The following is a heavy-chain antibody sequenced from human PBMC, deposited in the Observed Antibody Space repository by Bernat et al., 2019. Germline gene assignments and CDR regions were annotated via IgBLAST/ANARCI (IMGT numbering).Heavy chain of an antibody. J-gene: IGHJ6*03. V-gene: IGHV3-72*01. CDR3: ARSPAPSGSSSSGYNYYHMDV. Sequence: EVQVVESGGGLVQPGGSLRLSCAVSGFSFSDHYMEWVRQAPGKGLEWVGRTRNKANSYTTEYAASVKGRFTISSDDSKNSLYLQMNSLKTEDTAVYYCARSPAPSGSSSSGYNYYHMDVWGKGTTVTVS. CDR2: TRNKANSYTT. CDR1: GFSFSDHY. D-gene: IGHD6-6*01.